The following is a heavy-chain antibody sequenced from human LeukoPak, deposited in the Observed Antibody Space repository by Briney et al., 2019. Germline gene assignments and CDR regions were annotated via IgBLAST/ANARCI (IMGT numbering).Heavy chain of an antibody. Sequence: GGSLRLSCAASGFTFSSYAMSWVRQAPGKGLEWVSAISGSGGSTYYADSVKGRFTISRDNSRNTLYLQMNSLRAEDTAVYYCAKALSSWRVNWFDPWGQGTLVTVSS. CDR3: AKALSSWRVNWFDP. J-gene: IGHJ5*02. V-gene: IGHV3-23*01. CDR1: GFTFSSYA. D-gene: IGHD6-13*01. CDR2: ISGSGGST.